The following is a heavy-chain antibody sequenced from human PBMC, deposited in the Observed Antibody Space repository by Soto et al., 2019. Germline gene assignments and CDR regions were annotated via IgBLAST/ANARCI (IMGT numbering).Heavy chain of an antibody. J-gene: IGHJ4*02. CDR2: INHVGTT. V-gene: IGHV4-34*01. D-gene: IGHD2-15*01. Sequence: SETLSLTCAVSGGSFRDFYWTWLRQSPGKGLEWLCDINHVGTTNYNPSLKSRVIIPVDTSKSQFSLKLSAVTAADTAVYYCASAHDIWGGRQQSFDSWGQGTLVTVSS. CDR1: GGSFRDFY. CDR3: ASAHDIWGGRQQSFDS.